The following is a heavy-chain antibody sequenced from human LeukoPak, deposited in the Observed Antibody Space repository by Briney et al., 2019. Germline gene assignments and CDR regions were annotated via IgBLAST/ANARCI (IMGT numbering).Heavy chain of an antibody. V-gene: IGHV4-59*08. J-gene: IGHJ6*02. CDR3: ARHDSYALGSHPLDV. D-gene: IGHD3-10*01. Sequence: SETLSLTCAVSGGSISGYYWSWIRLPPGKGLEWIAYIHYSGTTNYNPSLRSRVTISVDTSKNQFSLKVNSVTATDTAVYFCARHDSYALGSHPLDVWGQGTTVIVSS. CDR1: GGSISGYY. CDR2: IHYSGTT.